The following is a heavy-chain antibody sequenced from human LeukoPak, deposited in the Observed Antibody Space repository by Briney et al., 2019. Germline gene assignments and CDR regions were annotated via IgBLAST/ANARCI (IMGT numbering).Heavy chain of an antibody. D-gene: IGHD1-26*01. CDR3: AREVGYSSSYYGRFDP. V-gene: IGHV1-2*06. J-gene: IGHJ5*02. Sequence: GASVKVFCKASEYTFTGYYMHWVRQAPGQGLEWMGRVNPNNGVPNYAQKFQGRVTMTRDTAISTAYMELSSLRSDDTAVYFCAREVGYSSSYYGRFDPWGQGTLVTVSS. CDR2: VNPNNGVP. CDR1: EYTFTGYY.